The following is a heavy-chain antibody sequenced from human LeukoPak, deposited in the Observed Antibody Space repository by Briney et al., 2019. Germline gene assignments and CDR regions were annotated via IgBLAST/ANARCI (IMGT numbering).Heavy chain of an antibody. D-gene: IGHD6-6*01. Sequence: ASVKVSCKASGYTFTIYYMHWVRQAPGQGLEWMGIINPSGGSTSYAQKFQGRVTMTRDTSTSTVYMELSSLRSEDTAVYYCARGGYEYSSSSGYYFDYWGQGTLVTVSS. CDR1: GYTFTIYY. CDR2: INPSGGST. CDR3: ARGGYEYSSSSGYYFDY. V-gene: IGHV1-46*01. J-gene: IGHJ4*02.